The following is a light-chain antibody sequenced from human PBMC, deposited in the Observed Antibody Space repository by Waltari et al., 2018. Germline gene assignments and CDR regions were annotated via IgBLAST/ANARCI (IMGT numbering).Light chain of an antibody. V-gene: IGKV3-20*01. CDR3: QQYGSSPT. CDR1: HSVGTTY. CDR2: GGS. J-gene: IGKJ3*01. Sequence: ETVLTQSPGTLSLSPAERATLSCRTSHSVGTTYLAWYQQKPGHAPRLLIYGGSNRASGIPDRFSASASGAESTLTISRLEPEDFAMYYCQQYGSSPTFGPRTKVEI.